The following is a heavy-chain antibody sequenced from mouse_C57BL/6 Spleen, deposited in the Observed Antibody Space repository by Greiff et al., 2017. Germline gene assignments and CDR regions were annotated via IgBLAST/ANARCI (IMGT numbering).Heavy chain of an antibody. CDR1: GYTFTSYW. V-gene: IGHV1-69*01. Sequence: QVQLQQPGAELVMPGASVKLSCKASGYTFTSYWMHWVKQRPGQGLEWIGEIDPSDSYTNYNQKFKGKSTLTVDKSSSTAYMQLSSLTSEDSAVYYCARPPYTVVATHWYFDVWGTGTTVTVSS. CDR3: ARPPYTVVATHWYFDV. D-gene: IGHD1-1*01. CDR2: IDPSDSYT. J-gene: IGHJ1*03.